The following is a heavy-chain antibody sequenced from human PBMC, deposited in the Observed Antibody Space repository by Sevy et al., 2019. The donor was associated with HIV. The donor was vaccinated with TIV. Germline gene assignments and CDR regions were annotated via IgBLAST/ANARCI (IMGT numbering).Heavy chain of an antibody. CDR1: GFTFSGSA. D-gene: IGHD4-4*01. CDR2: IRSKANSYAT. Sequence: GGSLRLSCAASGFTFSGSAMHWVRQASGKGLEWVGRIRSKANSYATAYSASVKGRFTITRDDSKNTTYLQMNSLKTEDTAVYYCTRQHSNFDYWGQGTLVTVSS. J-gene: IGHJ4*02. CDR3: TRQHSNFDY. V-gene: IGHV3-73*01.